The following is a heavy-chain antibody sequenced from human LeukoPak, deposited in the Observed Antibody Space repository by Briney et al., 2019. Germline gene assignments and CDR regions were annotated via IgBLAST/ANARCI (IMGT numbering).Heavy chain of an antibody. D-gene: IGHD6-13*01. Sequence: PSETLSLTCTVSGGSISSYYWSWIRQPPGKALEGSGYIYYRGSTNYNPSLKSRVNISVDTSKNQVSLKLRSVTAADTAVYYCARHGRGVADPWGQGTLVTVSS. CDR3: ARHGRGVADP. CDR1: GGSISSYY. J-gene: IGHJ5*02. CDR2: IYYRGST. V-gene: IGHV4-59*08.